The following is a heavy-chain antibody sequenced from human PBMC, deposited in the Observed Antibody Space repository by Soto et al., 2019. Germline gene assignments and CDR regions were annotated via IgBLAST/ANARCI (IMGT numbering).Heavy chain of an antibody. J-gene: IGHJ6*02. CDR3: ARDGMGTIVGGMDV. Sequence: ASVKVSCKTSGGTFSNDAISWVRQAPGQGLEWMGGIIPIYGTTHYAQKFQDRLKLTAAESTGTAYMELSSLRSDDTGVYYCARDGMGTIVGGMDVWGQGTTVTVSS. CDR2: IIPIYGTT. CDR1: GGTFSNDA. V-gene: IGHV1-69*13. D-gene: IGHD7-27*01.